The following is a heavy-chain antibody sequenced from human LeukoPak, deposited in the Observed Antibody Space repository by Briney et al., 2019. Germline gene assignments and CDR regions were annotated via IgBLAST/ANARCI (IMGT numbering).Heavy chain of an antibody. D-gene: IGHD4-17*01. CDR2: ISGSGNST. CDR3: ARGAFVGTVKAPFDI. CDR1: GFSFSTYA. Sequence: PGGSLRLSCAASGFSFSTYAMSWVREAPGKGLEWVSTISGSGNSTYKADSEKGRITISRDNSKNTLYLQMNSLRAEETAVYYCARGAFVGTVKAPFDIWGQGTMVTVSS. J-gene: IGHJ3*02. V-gene: IGHV3-23*01.